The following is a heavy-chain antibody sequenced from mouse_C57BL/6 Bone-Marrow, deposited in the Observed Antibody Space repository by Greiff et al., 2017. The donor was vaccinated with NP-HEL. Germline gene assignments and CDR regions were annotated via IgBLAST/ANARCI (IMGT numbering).Heavy chain of an antibody. CDR3: ARGDYYGSSYEDYYAMDY. D-gene: IGHD1-1*01. CDR2: INPYNGGT. Sequence: VQLKESGPVLVKPGASVKMSCKASGYTFTDYYMNWVKQSHGKSLEWIGVINPYNGGTSYNQKFKGKATLTVDKSSSTAYMELNSMTSEDSAVYYCARGDYYGSSYEDYYAMDYWGQGTSVTVSS. V-gene: IGHV1-19*01. J-gene: IGHJ4*01. CDR1: GYTFTDYY.